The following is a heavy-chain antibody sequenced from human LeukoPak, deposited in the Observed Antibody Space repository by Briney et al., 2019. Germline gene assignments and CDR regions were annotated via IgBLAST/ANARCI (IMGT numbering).Heavy chain of an antibody. D-gene: IGHD1-1*01. CDR3: AKDLRTAGTTVRAFDI. Sequence: GGSLRLSCAASGFTFSSYAMNWVRQAPGKGLEWVSVISGSGTITYYAASVKGQFTISRDNSKNILYLQMNSLRVEDTAVYYCAKDLRTAGTTVRAFDIWGQGTMVTVSS. J-gene: IGHJ3*02. CDR2: ISGSGTIT. CDR1: GFTFSSYA. V-gene: IGHV3-23*01.